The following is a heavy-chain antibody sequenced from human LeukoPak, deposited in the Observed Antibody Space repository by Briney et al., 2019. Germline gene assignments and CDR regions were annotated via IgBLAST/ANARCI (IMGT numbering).Heavy chain of an antibody. Sequence: ASVKVSCKTSGYTFSTYGLSWVRQAPGQGLEWMGWISGNSGKTHYAQKFQDRVTLTTDTSSTTASMELRSLRSDDTAMYYCARNAGSYFEFAPWGQGTPVTVSS. V-gene: IGHV1-18*01. CDR3: ARNAGSYFEFAP. CDR2: ISGNSGKT. J-gene: IGHJ5*02. D-gene: IGHD1-26*01. CDR1: GYTFSTYG.